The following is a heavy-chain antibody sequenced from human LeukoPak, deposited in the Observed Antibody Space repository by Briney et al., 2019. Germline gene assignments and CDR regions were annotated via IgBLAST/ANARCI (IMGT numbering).Heavy chain of an antibody. CDR3: ARDTITFGGVIVRENAFDI. CDR2: ISGDNGNT. Sequence: ASLKLSSTASGYTFTAYSMDCVRQAPGQGLEWMGWISGDNGNTNYAQKLQGRVTVTTDTYTSTAYMELRSLRSDDTAVYYCARDTITFGGVIVRENAFDIWGQGTMVTVSS. V-gene: IGHV1-18*04. J-gene: IGHJ3*02. D-gene: IGHD3-16*02. CDR1: GYTFTAYS.